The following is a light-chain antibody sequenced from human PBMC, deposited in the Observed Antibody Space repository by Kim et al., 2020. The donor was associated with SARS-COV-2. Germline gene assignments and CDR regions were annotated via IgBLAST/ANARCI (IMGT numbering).Light chain of an antibody. CDR2: DTS. V-gene: IGKV3-15*01. CDR3: QQYYNWPPRYT. CDR1: KSVSDK. J-gene: IGKJ2*01. Sequence: EIVMTQSPATLSVSPGERATLSCRASKSVSDKLAWYQQKPGQAPRLLIYDTSTRATGIPARFSGSGSGTEFTLTISSLQSEDFAVYYCQQYYNWPPRYTFGQGTKLEI.